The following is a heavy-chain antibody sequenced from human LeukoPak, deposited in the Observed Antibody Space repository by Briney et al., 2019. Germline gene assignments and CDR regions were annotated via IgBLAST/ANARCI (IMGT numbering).Heavy chain of an antibody. CDR2: IDKKTKNYET. CDR1: GFTLSQCH. D-gene: IGHD1-7*01. V-gene: IGHV3-73*01. J-gene: IGHJ5*02. CDR3: TRDAGNYNWLYP. Sequence: GGSLRLSCAASGFTLSQCHIHWLRQASGKGLEWVGLIDKKTKNYETAYAASVRGRFTISRDDSQNTAYLQMYSLETEDTALYYCTRDAGNYNWLYPWGQGTLVTDSS.